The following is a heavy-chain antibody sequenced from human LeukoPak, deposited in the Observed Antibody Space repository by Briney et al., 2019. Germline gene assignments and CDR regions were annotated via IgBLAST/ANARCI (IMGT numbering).Heavy chain of an antibody. J-gene: IGHJ3*02. CDR2: IIPIFGTA. Sequence: ASVKVSCKASGGTFSSYAINWVRQAPGQGLEWMGGIIPIFGTANYAQKFQGRVTITTDESTSTAYMELSSLRSEDTAVYYCARASKGPRDYDYVWGSYHKLHDAFDIWGQGTMVTVSS. CDR1: GGTFSSYA. CDR3: ARASKGPRDYDYVWGSYHKLHDAFDI. D-gene: IGHD3-16*02. V-gene: IGHV1-69*05.